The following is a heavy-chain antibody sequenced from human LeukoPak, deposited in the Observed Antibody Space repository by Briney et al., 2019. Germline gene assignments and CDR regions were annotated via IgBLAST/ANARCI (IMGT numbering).Heavy chain of an antibody. CDR2: IQYDGSNK. CDR3: AKGGWFGESKPFDP. CDR1: RFTFSTYG. V-gene: IGHV3-30*02. Sequence: GGCLRLPCAASRFTFSTYGMHWVRQAPGKGLEWVAFIQYDGSNKYYADSVKGRFTISRDNSKNTLYLQMNSLRPEDTAVDYCAKGGWFGESKPFDPWGQGTLVTVSS. D-gene: IGHD3-10*01. J-gene: IGHJ5*01.